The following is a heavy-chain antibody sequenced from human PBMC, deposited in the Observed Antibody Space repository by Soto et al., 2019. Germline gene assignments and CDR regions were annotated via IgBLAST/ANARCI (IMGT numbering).Heavy chain of an antibody. V-gene: IGHV3-74*01. CDR3: ARAVRSASSPYYYYAMDV. J-gene: IGHJ6*02. CDR1: GFTFNIYW. D-gene: IGHD1-26*01. CDR2: INSDASST. Sequence: EVQLVESGGGLVQPGGSLRLSCAASGFTFNIYWMHWVRQAPGKGLVWVSRINSDASSTNYADYVKGRFTISRDNAKNTLYLQMNSLSVEYTAVYYCARAVRSASSPYYYYAMDVWGQGTTVTVSS.